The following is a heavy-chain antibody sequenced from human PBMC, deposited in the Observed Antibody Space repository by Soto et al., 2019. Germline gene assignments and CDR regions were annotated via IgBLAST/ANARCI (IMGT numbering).Heavy chain of an antibody. J-gene: IGHJ4*02. D-gene: IGHD3-10*01. Sequence: PSETLSLTCTVSGGSISSSTFYWGWIRQSPGKGLEWIGNIYYSGSTYYNWSLKSRVTISADTSKNQFSLNLGSVTAADTAVYYCASYYGSRSYYKYWGQGSLVIVSS. CDR3: ASYYGSRSYYKY. CDR2: IYYSGST. V-gene: IGHV4-39*01. CDR1: GGSISSSTFY.